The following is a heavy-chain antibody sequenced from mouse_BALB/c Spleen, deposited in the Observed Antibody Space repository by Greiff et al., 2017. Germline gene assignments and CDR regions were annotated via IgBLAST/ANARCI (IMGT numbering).Heavy chain of an antibody. J-gene: IGHJ3*01. Sequence: EVQLVESGGGLVQPGGSMKLSCVASGFTFSNYWMNWVRQSPEKGLEWVAEIRLKSNNYATHYAESVKGRFTISRDDSKSSVYLQMNNLRAEDTGIYYCTRDGYGNYWGQGTLVTVSA. CDR2: IRLKSNNYAT. D-gene: IGHD2-10*02. CDR1: GFTFSNYW. V-gene: IGHV6-6*02. CDR3: TRDGYGNY.